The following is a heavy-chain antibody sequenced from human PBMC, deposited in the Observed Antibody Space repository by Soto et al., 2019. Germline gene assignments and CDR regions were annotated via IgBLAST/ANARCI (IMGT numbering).Heavy chain of an antibody. Sequence: SETLSLTCTVSGGSISTYYWTWIRQSPGKGLEWIGYIYYTGSTTYSPSLKSRVTISLYTSKNQFSLRLSSVTAADTAVYYCARGYGEARGTNFNNWGQGILVTVSS. V-gene: IGHV4-59*01. D-gene: IGHD5-12*01. CDR1: GGSISTYY. J-gene: IGHJ4*02. CDR3: ARGYGEARGTNFNN. CDR2: IYYTGST.